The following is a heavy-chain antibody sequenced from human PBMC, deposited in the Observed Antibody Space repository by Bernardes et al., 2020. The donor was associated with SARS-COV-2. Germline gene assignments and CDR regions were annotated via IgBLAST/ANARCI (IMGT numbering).Heavy chain of an antibody. CDR1: GGSVNSDDSS. CDR2: VHHSGGT. D-gene: IGHD2-15*01. V-gene: IGHV4-30-2*01. J-gene: IGHJ3*02. CDR3: PRRAAAFDI. Sequence: SETLSLTCTVSGGSVNSDDSSWSWLRQPPGRGLEWIGYVHHSGGTYYNPSLETRIAISILKSKRQISLKLRSVSAADTAVYYCPRRAAAFDIWGQGTVVTVST.